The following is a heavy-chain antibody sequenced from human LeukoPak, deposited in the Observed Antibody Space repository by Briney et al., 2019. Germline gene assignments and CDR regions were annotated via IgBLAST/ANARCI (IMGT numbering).Heavy chain of an antibody. J-gene: IGHJ5*02. CDR3: ARVFVGGSTYNWFDP. D-gene: IGHD2-2*01. CDR2: IYYSGST. Sequence: SSETLSLTCTVSGGSISSSSYYWGWIRQPPGKGLEWIGSIYYSGSTYYNPSLKSRVTISVDTSKNQFSLKLSSVTAADTAVYYCARVFVGGSTYNWFDPWGQGTLVTVSS. CDR1: GGSISSSSYY. V-gene: IGHV4-39*07.